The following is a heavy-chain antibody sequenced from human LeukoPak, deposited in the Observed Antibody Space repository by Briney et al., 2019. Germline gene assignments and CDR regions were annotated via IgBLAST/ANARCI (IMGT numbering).Heavy chain of an antibody. CDR1: GGSITGSSFY. CDR3: ARGSYDVLTGYSTLGEY. J-gene: IGHJ4*02. D-gene: IGHD3-9*01. V-gene: IGHV4-39*02. CDR2: IYYSGST. Sequence: PSETLSLTCSVSGGSITGSSFYWGWIRQPPGKGLEWIGNIYYSGSTYYSASLKSRVTISLDTSKNHSSLKVTSVPAADTAVYYCARGSYDVLTGYSTLGEYWGQGTLVTVSS.